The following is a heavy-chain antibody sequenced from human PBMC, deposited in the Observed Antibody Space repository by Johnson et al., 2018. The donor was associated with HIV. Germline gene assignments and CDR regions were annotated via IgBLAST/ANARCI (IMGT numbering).Heavy chain of an antibody. Sequence: QEQLVESGGGVVQPGRSLRLSCAASGFIFSGSAMHWVRQAPGKGLERVASISYEGSNIHYGDSVRGRFTISRDNSKKTVYLQMNSLRAEDTAVYYCARDRGSMIVVGSAFDIWGQGTMVTVSS. J-gene: IGHJ3*02. D-gene: IGHD3-22*01. CDR3: ARDRGSMIVVGSAFDI. V-gene: IGHV3-30-3*01. CDR2: ISYEGSNI. CDR1: GFIFSGSA.